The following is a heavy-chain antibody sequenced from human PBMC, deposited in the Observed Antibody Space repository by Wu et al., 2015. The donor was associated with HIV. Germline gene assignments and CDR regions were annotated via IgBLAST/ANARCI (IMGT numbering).Heavy chain of an antibody. CDR1: GATFSSYA. V-gene: IGHV1-69*13. CDR2: LIPMYGTA. J-gene: IGHJ4*02. Sequence: QVQLLQSGAEVKNPGSSVKVSCKASGATFSSYALSWVRQAPGQGLEWMGRLIPMYGTANYAQKFQGRVTITADESTSTAYMDVSSLRSDDTAVYYCATKVGAAALDYWGQGTLVTVSS. CDR3: ATKVGAAALDY. D-gene: IGHD6-13*01.